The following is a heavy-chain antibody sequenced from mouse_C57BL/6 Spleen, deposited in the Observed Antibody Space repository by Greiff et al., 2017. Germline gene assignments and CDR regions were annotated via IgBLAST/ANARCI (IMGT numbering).Heavy chain of an antibody. CDR2: IYPGDGDT. J-gene: IGHJ2*01. CDR1: GYAFSSSW. V-gene: IGHV1-82*01. CDR3: AIIPSDY. Sequence: VQLQESGPELVKPGASVKISCKASGYAFSSSWMNWVKQRPGKGLEWIGRIYPGDGDTNYNGKFKGKATLTADKSSSTAYMQLSSLTSEDSAVYFCAIIPSDYWGQGTTLTVSS.